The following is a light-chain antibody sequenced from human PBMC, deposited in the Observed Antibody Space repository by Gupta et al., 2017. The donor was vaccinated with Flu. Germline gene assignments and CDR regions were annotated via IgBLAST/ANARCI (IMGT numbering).Light chain of an antibody. CDR3: QVWSSDGDHYV. Sequence: SYVLTQSPSVSLAPGQTARISCVGNNIENKSVHCYLQRPGQAPVLVVYDNIDRPSGIPERFSGSSSGNTATLTISRVEAGDEADYYCQVWSSDGDHYVFGTGTKVTVL. CDR1: NIENKS. V-gene: IGLV3-21*02. CDR2: DNI. J-gene: IGLJ1*01.